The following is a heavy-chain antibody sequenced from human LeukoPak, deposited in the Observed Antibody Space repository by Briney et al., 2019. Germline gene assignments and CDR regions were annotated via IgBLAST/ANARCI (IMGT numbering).Heavy chain of an antibody. V-gene: IGHV4-59*01. Sequence: SETLSLTCTVSGGSISSYYWSWIRQPPGKGLEWIGYIYYSGSTNYNPSLKSRVTISVDTSKNQFSLKLSSVTAADTAVYYCARGLDSSGYEPIDYWGQGTLVTVSS. D-gene: IGHD3-22*01. J-gene: IGHJ4*02. CDR1: GGSISSYY. CDR3: ARGLDSSGYEPIDY. CDR2: IYYSGST.